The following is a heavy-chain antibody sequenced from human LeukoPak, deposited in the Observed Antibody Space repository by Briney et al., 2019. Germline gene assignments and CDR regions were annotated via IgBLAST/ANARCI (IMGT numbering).Heavy chain of an antibody. D-gene: IGHD1-26*01. CDR1: GGSISSSSYY. J-gene: IGHJ4*02. V-gene: IGHV4-61*01. Sequence: PSETLSLTCTVSGGSISSSSYYWTWIRQPPGKGLEWIGYIYYGGSTNYNPSLKSRVTISVDTSKSQFSLKLSSVTAADTAVYYCARIAVGAPDRFDYWGQGTLVTVSS. CDR3: ARIAVGAPDRFDY. CDR2: IYYGGST.